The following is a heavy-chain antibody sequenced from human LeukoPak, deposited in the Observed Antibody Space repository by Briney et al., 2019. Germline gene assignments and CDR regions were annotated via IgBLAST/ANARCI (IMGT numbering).Heavy chain of an antibody. CDR3: ARTYNSGSLFDY. CDR1: GFSLSTSGMC. V-gene: IGHV2-70*16. Sequence: ESGPKLVNPTQTLTLTCTFSGFSLSTSGMCVSWIRQPPGTALEWLARIDWDDDKFYSTSLKTRLTISKDTSKNQVVLTMTNMDPVDTATYYCARTYNSGSLFDYWGQGTLVTVSS. J-gene: IGHJ4*02. D-gene: IGHD1-26*01. CDR2: IDWDDDK.